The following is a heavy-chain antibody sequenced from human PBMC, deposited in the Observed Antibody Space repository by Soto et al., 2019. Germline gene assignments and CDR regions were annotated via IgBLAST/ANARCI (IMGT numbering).Heavy chain of an antibody. V-gene: IGHV4-61*01. Sequence: SETLSLTCTVSGGSVSSGSYYWSWIRQPPGKGLEWIGYIYYSGSTNYNPSLKSRVTISVDTSKNQFSLKLSSVTAADTAVYYCARDRRRLDDDAFDIWGQGTMVTVSS. D-gene: IGHD4-17*01. CDR1: GGSVSSGSYY. CDR3: ARDRRRLDDDAFDI. CDR2: IYYSGST. J-gene: IGHJ3*02.